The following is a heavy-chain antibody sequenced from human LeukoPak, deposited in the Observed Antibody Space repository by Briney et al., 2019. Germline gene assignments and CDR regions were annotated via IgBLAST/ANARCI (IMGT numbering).Heavy chain of an antibody. CDR2: ISGSGGST. CDR3: ARTLGLGVLFDY. CDR1: GFTFSSYA. V-gene: IGHV3-23*01. Sequence: GGSLRLSCAASGFTFSSYAMSWVRQAPGKGLEWVSAISGSGGSTYYADSVKGRFTISRDNAKNSLYLQMNSLRAEDTAVYYCARTLGLGVLFDYWGQGTLVTVSS. D-gene: IGHD3-10*01. J-gene: IGHJ4*02.